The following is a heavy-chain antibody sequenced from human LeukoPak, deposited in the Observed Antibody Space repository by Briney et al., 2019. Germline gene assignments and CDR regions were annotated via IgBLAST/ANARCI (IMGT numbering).Heavy chain of an antibody. D-gene: IGHD3-22*01. Sequence: SETLSLTCTVSGGSISSYYWSWIRQPPGKGLEWIGYIYYSGSTNYNPSLKSRVTISVDTSKNQFSLKLSSVTAADTAVYYCARRSYYYDSSGYSLDVWGQGTTVTVSS. CDR2: IYYSGST. V-gene: IGHV4-59*01. J-gene: IGHJ6*02. CDR3: ARRSYYYDSSGYSLDV. CDR1: GGSISSYY.